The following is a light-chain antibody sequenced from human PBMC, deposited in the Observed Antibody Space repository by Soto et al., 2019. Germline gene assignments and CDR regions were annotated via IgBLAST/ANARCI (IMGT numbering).Light chain of an antibody. CDR1: QSVGSA. Sequence: EIVMTQSPATLSVSPGETATLSCRASQSVGSAVAWYQHKPDQAPRLLIVAASIRATGVPGRFSGSGSGTEFTLTISRLQSEDFAVYFCQQYVNWPPLTFGGGTTVEIK. V-gene: IGKV3-15*01. J-gene: IGKJ4*01. CDR2: AAS. CDR3: QQYVNWPPLT.